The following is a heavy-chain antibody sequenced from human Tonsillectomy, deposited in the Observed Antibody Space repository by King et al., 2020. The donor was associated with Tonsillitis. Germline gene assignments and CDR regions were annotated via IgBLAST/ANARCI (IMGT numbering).Heavy chain of an antibody. CDR1: SGSMSSDNYY. V-gene: IGHV4-30-4*01. J-gene: IGHJ3*01. Sequence: VQLQESGPGLVKPAQTLSLTCAVSSGSMSSDNYYWSWIRQPPGKGLEWVGYIFYSGSAYYNPSPESRVTISLDTSKNQFSLKLSSVTAADTAVYYCARSLHVARHLDAFDVWGQGTMVTVSS. D-gene: IGHD3-16*02. CDR2: IFYSGSA. CDR3: ARSLHVARHLDAFDV.